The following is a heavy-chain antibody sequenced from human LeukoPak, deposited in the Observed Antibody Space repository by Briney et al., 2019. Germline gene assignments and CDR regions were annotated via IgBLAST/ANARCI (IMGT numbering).Heavy chain of an antibody. CDR3: ARVKGGYYYDSSGYRRYYFDY. J-gene: IGHJ4*02. V-gene: IGHV4-31*03. D-gene: IGHD3-22*01. CDR2: IYYSGST. Sequence: PSQTLSLTCTVSGGSISSGGYNWNWIRQHPGKGLEWIGYIYYSGSTYYNPSLKSRLTISVDTSKNQFSLKLSSVTAADTAVYYCARVKGGYYYDSSGYRRYYFDYWGQGTLVTVSS. CDR1: GGSISSGGYN.